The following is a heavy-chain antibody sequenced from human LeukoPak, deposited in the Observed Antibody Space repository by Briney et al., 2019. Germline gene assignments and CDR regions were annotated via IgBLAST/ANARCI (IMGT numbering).Heavy chain of an antibody. J-gene: IGHJ4*02. D-gene: IGHD3-16*02. V-gene: IGHV4-4*02. CDR2: IYHSGST. CDR3: ARLGPSRLRLGELSSRFDY. CDR1: GGSISSSNW. Sequence: SETLSLTCAVSGGSISSSNWWSWVRQPPGKGLEWIGEIYHSGSTNYNPSLKSRVTISVDTSKNQFSLKLSSVTAADTAVYYCARLGPSRLRLGELSSRFDYWGQGTLVTVSS.